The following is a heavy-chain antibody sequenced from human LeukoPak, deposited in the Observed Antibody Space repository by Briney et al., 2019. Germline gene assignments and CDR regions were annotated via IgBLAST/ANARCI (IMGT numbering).Heavy chain of an antibody. CDR3: ARDGYDSSGDY. CDR2: IIPIFGTA. Sequence: ASVKVSCKASGYTFTGYYMHWVRQAPGQGLEWMGWIIPIFGTANYAQKFRGRVTITADESTSTAYMELSSLRSEDTAVYYCARDGYDSSGDYWGQGTLVTVYS. CDR1: GYTFTGYY. D-gene: IGHD3-22*01. J-gene: IGHJ4*02. V-gene: IGHV1-69*13.